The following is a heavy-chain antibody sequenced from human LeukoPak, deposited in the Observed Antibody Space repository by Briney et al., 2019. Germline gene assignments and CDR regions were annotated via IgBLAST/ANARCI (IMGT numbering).Heavy chain of an antibody. J-gene: IGHJ6*02. CDR3: ARYGGPESGYSYGYGAHNMDV. D-gene: IGHD5-18*01. Sequence: SETLSLTCTVSGGSISSYYWSWIRQPPGKGLEWIGYIYYSGSTNYDPSLKSRVTISVDTSKNQFSLKLSSVTAADTAVYYCARYGGPESGYSYGYGAHNMDVWGQGTTVTVSS. V-gene: IGHV4-59*01. CDR2: IYYSGST. CDR1: GGSISSYY.